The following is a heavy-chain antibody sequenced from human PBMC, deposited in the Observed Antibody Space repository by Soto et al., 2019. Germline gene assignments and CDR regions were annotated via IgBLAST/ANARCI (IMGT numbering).Heavy chain of an antibody. CDR1: GFTFSAYG. CDR3: AKDAPRRPGDHIDY. CDR2: ISHDGDYT. J-gene: IGHJ4*02. V-gene: IGHV3-30*18. Sequence: QVQLVESGGGVVQPGRSLRLSCAASGFTFSAYGMHWVRQAPGKGLEWVAVISHDGDYTYFADSVKGRFTISRDNSKSTLYLQMDSLRTEDTALYYCAKDAPRRPGDHIDYWGQGTLVTVSS.